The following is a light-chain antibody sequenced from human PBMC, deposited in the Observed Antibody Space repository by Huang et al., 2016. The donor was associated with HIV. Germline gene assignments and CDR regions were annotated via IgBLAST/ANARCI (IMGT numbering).Light chain of an antibody. CDR3: QQYYSSPYT. CDR1: QSVLYSSNNKNY. J-gene: IGKJ2*01. V-gene: IGKV4-1*01. CDR2: GAS. Sequence: DIVMTQSPDSLAVSLGERATINCKSSQSVLYSSNNKNYLAWYHQKPGQPPKLLIYGASTRESGVPDRFSGSGSGTDFTLTISSLQAEDVAVYYCQQYYSSPYTFGQGTKLEIK.